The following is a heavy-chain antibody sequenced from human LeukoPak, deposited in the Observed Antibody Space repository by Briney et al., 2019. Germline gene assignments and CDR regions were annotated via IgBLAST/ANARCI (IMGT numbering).Heavy chain of an antibody. Sequence: PSETLSLTCTVSGVSISSGSYYWGWIRQPPGKGLEYIGSFHYNGSTYYNPSLKSRVTISVDTSKNQFSLKLSSVTAADTAVYYCASPFFDCWGQGTLVTVSS. CDR1: GVSISSGSYY. J-gene: IGHJ4*02. V-gene: IGHV4-39*01. CDR3: ASPFFDC. CDR2: FHYNGST.